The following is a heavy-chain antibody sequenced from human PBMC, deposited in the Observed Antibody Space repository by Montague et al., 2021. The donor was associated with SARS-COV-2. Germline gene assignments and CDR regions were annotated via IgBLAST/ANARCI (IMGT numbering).Heavy chain of an antibody. V-gene: IGHV4-34*01. J-gene: IGHJ4*02. CDR1: GGSFSGYY. Sequence: SETLSLTCAVYGGSFSGYYWNWIRQPPGKGLEWIGEIYHSGSTKYNPSPKSRVTISVDTSKNQFSLKLNSVTAADTAVYYCARGTKGVFTYDYDSSGYASDYWGQGTLVTVSS. D-gene: IGHD3-22*01. CDR3: ARGTKGVFTYDYDSSGYASDY. CDR2: IYHSGST.